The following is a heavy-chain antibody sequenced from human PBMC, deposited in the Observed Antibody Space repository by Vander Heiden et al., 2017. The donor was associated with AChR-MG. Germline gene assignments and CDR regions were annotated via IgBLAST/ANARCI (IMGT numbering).Heavy chain of an antibody. V-gene: IGHV3-23*01. CDR3: AKTRGGRLGPYWFDP. CDR2: ISGSGGST. D-gene: IGHD3-10*01. Sequence: EVQLLESGGGLVQPGGSLRPSCEAPGFTFSGYAMGWVRQAPGKGLEWVSAISGSGGSTYYADSVKGRFTISRDNSKNTLYLQMNSLRAEDTAVYYCAKTRGGRLGPYWFDPWGQGTLVTVSS. J-gene: IGHJ5*02. CDR1: GFTFSGYA.